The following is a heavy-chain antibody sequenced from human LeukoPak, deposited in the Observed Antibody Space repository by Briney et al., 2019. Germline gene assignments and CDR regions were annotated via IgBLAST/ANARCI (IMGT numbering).Heavy chain of an antibody. Sequence: PGGSLRLSCAASGFTFSSYSMNWVRQAPGKGLEWVSSISSSSSYIYYADSVKGRFTISRDNAKNSLYLQMDNLRAEDMALYYCAKGEYSYSQAGFDYWGQGTLVTVSS. CDR2: ISSSSSYI. J-gene: IGHJ4*02. CDR1: GFTFSSYS. CDR3: AKGEYSYSQAGFDY. V-gene: IGHV3-21*04. D-gene: IGHD5-18*01.